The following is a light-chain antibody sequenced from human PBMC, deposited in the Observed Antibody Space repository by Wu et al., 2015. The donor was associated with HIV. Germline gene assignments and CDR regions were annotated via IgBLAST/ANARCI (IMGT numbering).Light chain of an antibody. J-gene: IGKJ5*01. CDR3: QQNNNWPLT. CDR2: GAS. Sequence: EIVLTQSPGTLSLSPGERATLSCRSSQSVSAFLAWYQQKPGQAPRLLIYGASNRATDIPAGFSGSGSGTDFTLTISSLEPEDLAIYYCQQNNNWPLTFGQGTRLEIK. CDR1: QSVSAF. V-gene: IGKV3-11*01.